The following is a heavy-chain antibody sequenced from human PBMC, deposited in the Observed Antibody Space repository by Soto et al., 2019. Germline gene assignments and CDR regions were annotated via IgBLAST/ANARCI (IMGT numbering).Heavy chain of an antibody. CDR3: ARREAVASNWFDP. CDR1: GGCISSNSYY. J-gene: IGHJ5*02. D-gene: IGHD6-19*01. Sequence: PSETLSLTCTVSGGCISSNSYYWGWIRQPPGKGLEWIGSIYYSGTTYYNPSLKSRVTISVDTSKNQFLLKLSSVTAADTAVYYCARREAVASNWFDPWGQGTLVTVSS. V-gene: IGHV4-39*01. CDR2: IYYSGTT.